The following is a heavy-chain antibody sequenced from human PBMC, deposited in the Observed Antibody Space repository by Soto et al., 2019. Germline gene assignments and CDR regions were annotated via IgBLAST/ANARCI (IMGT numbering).Heavy chain of an antibody. CDR3: ARERPHFDY. Sequence: GASVKVSCKASGYTFTSYAMHWVRQAPGQRLEWMGWINAGSGNTKYSQKFQGRVTITRDTSASTAYMELSSLRSEDTAVYYCARERPHFDYWGQGTLVTVSS. V-gene: IGHV1-3*01. CDR2: INAGSGNT. CDR1: GYTFTSYA. J-gene: IGHJ4*02. D-gene: IGHD6-25*01.